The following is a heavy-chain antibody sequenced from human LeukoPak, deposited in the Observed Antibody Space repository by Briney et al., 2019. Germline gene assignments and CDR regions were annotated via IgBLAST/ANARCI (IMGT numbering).Heavy chain of an antibody. J-gene: IGHJ3*02. D-gene: IGHD3-22*01. CDR3: ARGGEYYDSSGYYAFDI. V-gene: IGHV4-59*01. CDR1: GGSISSYY. Sequence: SETLSLTCTVSGGSISSYYWSWIRQPPGKGLEWIGYIYYSGSTNYNPSLKSRVTISVDTSKNQFSLKLSSVTAADTAVYYCARGGEYYDSSGYYAFDIWGQGTMVTVSS. CDR2: IYYSGST.